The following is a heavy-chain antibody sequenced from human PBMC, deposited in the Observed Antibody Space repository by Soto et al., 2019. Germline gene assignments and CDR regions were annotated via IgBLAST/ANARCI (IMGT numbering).Heavy chain of an antibody. CDR3: VRGAKGGYYVDV. D-gene: IGHD6-13*01. V-gene: IGHV3-74*01. CDR1: GFPFSSYW. Sequence: EVQLVESGGGSVQPGESLRLSCAASGFPFSSYWIHWVRQAPGKGLVWVSRIKYDGTITNYADSLKGRLTISRDNAENTVYLQMNSLRVEDKAVYYCVRGAKGGYYVDVWGKGTTVTVSS. CDR2: IKYDGTIT. J-gene: IGHJ6*03.